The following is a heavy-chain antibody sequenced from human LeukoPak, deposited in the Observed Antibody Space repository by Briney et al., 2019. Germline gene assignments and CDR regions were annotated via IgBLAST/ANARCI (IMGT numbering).Heavy chain of an antibody. V-gene: IGHV4-4*07. CDR3: ARGPATTVTPADAFDI. CDR2: IYTSGST. D-gene: IGHD4-17*01. CDR1: GGSISSYY. J-gene: IGHJ3*02. Sequence: PSETLSLTCTVSGGSISSYYWSWIRQPAGKGLEWIGRIYTSGSTNYNPSLKSRVTKSVDTSKNQFSLKLSSVTAADTAVYYCARGPATTVTPADAFDIWGQGTMVTVSS.